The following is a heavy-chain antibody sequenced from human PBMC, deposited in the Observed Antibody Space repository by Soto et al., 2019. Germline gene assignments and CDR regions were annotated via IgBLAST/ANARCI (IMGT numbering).Heavy chain of an antibody. J-gene: IGHJ3*02. CDR2: ISSSSSYI. CDR1: GFTFSSYS. V-gene: IGHV3-21*01. CDR3: ARDHSSNWARGYDAFDI. D-gene: IGHD6-13*01. Sequence: GVSLRLSCAASGFTFSSYSMNWVRQAPGKGLEWVSSISSSSSYIYYADSVKGRFTISRDNAKNSLYLQMNSLRAEDTAVYYCARDHSSNWARGYDAFDIWGQGTMVTVSS.